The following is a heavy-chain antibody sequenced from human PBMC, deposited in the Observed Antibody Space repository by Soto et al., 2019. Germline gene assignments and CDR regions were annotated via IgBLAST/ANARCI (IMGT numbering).Heavy chain of an antibody. Sequence: AASVKISCKASGYTFTSYGISWVRQAPGQGLEWMGWIGAYNGNTNYAQKLQGRVTMTTDTSTSTAYMELRSLRSDDTAVYYCEVVVPAARVTSDYWGQGTLVTVSS. V-gene: IGHV1-18*04. CDR2: IGAYNGNT. CDR3: EVVVPAARVTSDY. D-gene: IGHD2-2*01. J-gene: IGHJ4*02. CDR1: GYTFTSYG.